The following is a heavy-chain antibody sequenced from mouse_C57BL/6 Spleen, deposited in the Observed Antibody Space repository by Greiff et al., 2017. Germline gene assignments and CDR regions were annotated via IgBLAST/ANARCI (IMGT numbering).Heavy chain of an antibody. J-gene: IGHJ3*01. CDR1: GYTFTSYW. Sequence: QVQLQQPGAELVKPGASVKMSCKASGYTFTSYWITWVKQRPGQGLEWIGDIYPGSGSTNYNEKFNGKATLTVDTSSITAYMQLSSLTSEDSAVYYCARMDGYDGAWFACWGQGTLVTVSA. CDR2: IYPGSGST. D-gene: IGHD2-2*01. CDR3: ARMDGYDGAWFAC. V-gene: IGHV1-55*01.